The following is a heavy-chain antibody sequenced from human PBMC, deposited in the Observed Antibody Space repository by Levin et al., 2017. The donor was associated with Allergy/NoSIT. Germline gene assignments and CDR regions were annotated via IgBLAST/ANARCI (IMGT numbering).Heavy chain of an antibody. V-gene: IGHV3-21*01. CDR1: GFTFSDYT. D-gene: IGHD3-10*01. Sequence: ETLSLTCAASGFTFSDYTMNWVRQAPGKGLEWVSSISSSNSYIYYADSVKGRFTISRDNAKNSLYLQMTSLRTEDTAVYYCAREGNFYGSGSSIDYWGQGTLVTVSS. CDR2: ISSSNSYI. J-gene: IGHJ4*02. CDR3: AREGNFYGSGSSIDY.